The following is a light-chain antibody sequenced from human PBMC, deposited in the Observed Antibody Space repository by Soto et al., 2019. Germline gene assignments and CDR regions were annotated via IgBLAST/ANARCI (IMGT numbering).Light chain of an antibody. CDR1: QGVSRW. J-gene: IGKJ3*01. Sequence: DLQMTQSPSSVSASVGDRVTITCRASQGVSRWLAWYQQKPGKVPKLLIYDASSLQSGVPSRFSGSGSGTDFTLTISSLQPEDFATYYCQQAYSFPITFGPGTKVDIK. V-gene: IGKV1-12*01. CDR2: DAS. CDR3: QQAYSFPIT.